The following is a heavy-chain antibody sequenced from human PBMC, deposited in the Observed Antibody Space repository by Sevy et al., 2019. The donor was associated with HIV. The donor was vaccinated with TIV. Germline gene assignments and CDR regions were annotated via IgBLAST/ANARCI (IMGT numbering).Heavy chain of an antibody. J-gene: IGHJ4*02. V-gene: IGHV3-30*02. Sequence: GGCLRLSCAASGFNFSPYGMHWVRQAPGKGLEWVSFIGYDGNKIFYADSVRGRFTVSRDNSKNTLYLQMNSLSTEDTAAYYCVKDPHYDFFDYWGQGILVTVSS. D-gene: IGHD3-10*01. CDR3: VKDPHYDFFDY. CDR2: IGYDGNKI. CDR1: GFNFSPYG.